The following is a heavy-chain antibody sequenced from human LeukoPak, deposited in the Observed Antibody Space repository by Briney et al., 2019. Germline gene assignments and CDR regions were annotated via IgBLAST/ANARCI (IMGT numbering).Heavy chain of an antibody. V-gene: IGHV3-23*01. J-gene: IGHJ4*02. CDR1: GFTFSSYA. D-gene: IGHD5-18*01. CDR3: AKGVGYSYGFDY. Sequence: GGSLRLSCGASGFTFSSYAMSWVRQAPGKGLEWVSAISGSGGSTYYADSVKGRFTISRDNSKNTLYLQMNSLRAEDTAVYYCAKGVGYSYGFDYWGQGTLVTVYS. CDR2: ISGSGGST.